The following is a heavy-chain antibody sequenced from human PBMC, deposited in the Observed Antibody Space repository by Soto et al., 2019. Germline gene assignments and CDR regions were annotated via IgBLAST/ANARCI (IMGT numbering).Heavy chain of an antibody. Sequence: SETLSLTCTVSGGSISSYYWSWIRQPPGKGLEWIGYIYYSGNTNYNPSLKSRVTISVDTSKNQFSLKLSSVTAADTAVYYCAREKYSSGWYGYFDYWGQGTLVTVSS. CDR1: GGSISSYY. CDR3: AREKYSSGWYGYFDY. V-gene: IGHV4-59*01. D-gene: IGHD6-19*01. CDR2: IYYSGNT. J-gene: IGHJ4*02.